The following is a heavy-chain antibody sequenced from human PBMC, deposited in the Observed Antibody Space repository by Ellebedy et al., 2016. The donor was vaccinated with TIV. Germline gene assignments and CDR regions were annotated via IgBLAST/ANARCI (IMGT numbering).Heavy chain of an antibody. CDR3: TRLHDYDFWSGYYRKDDY. J-gene: IGHJ4*02. CDR1: GFTFSGSA. V-gene: IGHV3-73*01. Sequence: GESLKISCAASGFTFSGSAMHWVRQASGKGLEWVGRIRSKANSYATAYAASVKGRFTISRDDSKNTAYLQMNSLKTEDTAVYYCTRLHDYDFWSGYYRKDDYWGQGTLVTVSS. D-gene: IGHD3-3*01. CDR2: IRSKANSYAT.